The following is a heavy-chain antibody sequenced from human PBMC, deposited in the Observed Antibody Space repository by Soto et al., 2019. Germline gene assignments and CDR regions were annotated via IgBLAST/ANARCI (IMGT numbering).Heavy chain of an antibody. CDR3: ARGKWLRSSFDY. CDR1: GGSFSGYY. D-gene: IGHD5-12*01. J-gene: IGHJ4*02. CDR2: INPSGST. V-gene: IGHV4-34*01. Sequence: QVQLQQWGAGLLKPSETLSLTCAVYGGSFSGYYWSWIRQPPGKGLEWIGEINPSGSTNYNPSLKSRVTISVDTSKTQFSLKLSSVTAADTAVYYCARGKWLRSSFDYWGQGTLVTVSS.